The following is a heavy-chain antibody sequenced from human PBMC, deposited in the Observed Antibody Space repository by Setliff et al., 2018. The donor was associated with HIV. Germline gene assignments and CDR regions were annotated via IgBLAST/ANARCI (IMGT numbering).Heavy chain of an antibody. V-gene: IGHV1-8*02. CDR1: GDTFTSYD. Sequence: VKVSCKTSGDTFTSYDINWVRQAAGHGLEWMGWMTPYSGNTGYAQKFQGRVSMTRNTSISTAYMELSSLRSDDTAMYYCATDPGYSSTWYSESFQHWGQGTVVTVSS. J-gene: IGHJ1*01. CDR3: ATDPGYSSTWYSESFQH. CDR2: MTPYSGNT. D-gene: IGHD6-13*01.